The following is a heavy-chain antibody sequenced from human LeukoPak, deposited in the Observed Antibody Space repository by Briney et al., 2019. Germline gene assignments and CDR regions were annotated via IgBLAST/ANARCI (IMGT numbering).Heavy chain of an antibody. CDR1: GYTFTSYG. CDR3: ARDPYYDFWSGYYTGTIDYYYYYMDV. J-gene: IGHJ6*03. V-gene: IGHV1-18*01. D-gene: IGHD3-3*01. CDR2: ISAYNGNT. Sequence: ASVKVSCKASGYTFTSYGISWARQAPGQGLEWMGWISAYNGNTNYAQKLQGRVTMTTDTSTSTAYMELRSLRSDDTAVYYCARDPYYDFWSGYYTGTIDYYYYYMDVWGKGTTVTVSS.